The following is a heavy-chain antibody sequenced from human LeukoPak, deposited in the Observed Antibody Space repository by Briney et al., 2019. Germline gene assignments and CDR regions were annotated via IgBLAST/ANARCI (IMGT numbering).Heavy chain of an antibody. V-gene: IGHV3-23*01. CDR3: AKDEDYYGSGSYYTYNWFDP. D-gene: IGHD3-10*01. CDR2: ISGSGGST. Sequence: GGSLRLSCAASGFTFSSYAMSWVRQAPGKGLEWDSAISGSGGSTYYAYSVKGRFTISRDNPKNTLYLQMNSLRAEDTAVYYCAKDEDYYGSGSYYTYNWFDPWGQGTLVTVSS. J-gene: IGHJ5*02. CDR1: GFTFSSYA.